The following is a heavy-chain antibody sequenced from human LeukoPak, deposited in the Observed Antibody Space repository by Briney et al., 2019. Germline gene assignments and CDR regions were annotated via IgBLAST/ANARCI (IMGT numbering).Heavy chain of an antibody. J-gene: IGHJ4*02. CDR1: GYTFTSYG. D-gene: IGHD3-10*01. CDR2: ISAYNGNT. CDR3: AVTGYYYGSGVLLNFDY. V-gene: IGHV1-18*01. Sequence: ASVKVSCKASGYTFTSYGISWVRQAPGQGLEWMGWISAYNGNTNYAQKLQGRVTMTTDTSTSTAYMELGSLRSDDTAVYYCAVTGYYYGSGVLLNFDYWGQGTLVTVSS.